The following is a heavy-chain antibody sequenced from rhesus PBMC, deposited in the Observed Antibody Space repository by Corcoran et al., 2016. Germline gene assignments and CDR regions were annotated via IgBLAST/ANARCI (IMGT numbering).Heavy chain of an antibody. D-gene: IGHD6-25*01. V-gene: IGHV4-127*01. CDR3: ARACGYSGSLNY. J-gene: IGHJ4*01. CDR2: IGGSSGST. Sequence: LQESGTGRVKTWETQSLSSWVSDSSIIRCYGCGWIRQPQGKVLEWIGYIGGSSGSTNHNTSLTSRVTSSKDTYKDQFSLKRSSGTAADTAGEYGARACGYSGSLNYWGQGVLVTVSS. CDR1: DSSIIRCYG.